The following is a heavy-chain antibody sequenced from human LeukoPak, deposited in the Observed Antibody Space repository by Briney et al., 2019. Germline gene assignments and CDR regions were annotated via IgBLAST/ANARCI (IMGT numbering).Heavy chain of an antibody. CDR1: GFTFSTYA. D-gene: IGHD3-3*01. Sequence: PGGSLRLSCAASGFTFSTYAVTWVRQAPGKGLEWVSTISGSGDSTYYADSVKGRFTISRDNAKNTLYLQMNSLRAEDTAVYYCARERFWSGYYYYGMDVWGQGTTVTVSS. V-gene: IGHV3-23*01. J-gene: IGHJ6*02. CDR3: ARERFWSGYYYYGMDV. CDR2: ISGSGDST.